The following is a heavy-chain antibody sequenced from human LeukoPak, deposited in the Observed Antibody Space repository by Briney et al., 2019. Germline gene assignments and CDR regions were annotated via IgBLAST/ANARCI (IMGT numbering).Heavy chain of an antibody. CDR2: IYHSGST. CDR1: GYSISSGYY. D-gene: IGHD5-12*01. V-gene: IGHV4-38-2*02. J-gene: IGHJ6*03. Sequence: SETLSLTCTVSGYSISSGYYWGWIRQPPGKGLEWIGSIYHSGSTYYNPSLKSRVTISVDTSKNQFSLKLSSVTAADTAVYYCARRGYPVYYYYMDVWGKGTTVTISS. CDR3: ARRGYPVYYYYMDV.